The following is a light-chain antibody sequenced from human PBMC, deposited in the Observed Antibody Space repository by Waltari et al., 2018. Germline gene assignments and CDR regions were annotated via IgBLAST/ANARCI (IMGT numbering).Light chain of an antibody. Sequence: QVVLTQSPSASASLGASVKLTCIWSSGHSSYDIAWHQQRPGKGPRYLMKFTSGGSHIKGAGISNRFSGSSSGAERYLTISSLQSEDGADCCCQTWDTGAVVFGGVTRLTAL. CDR3: QTWDTGAVV. V-gene: IGLV4-69*01. J-gene: IGLJ3*02. CDR2: FTSGGSH. CDR1: SGHSSYD.